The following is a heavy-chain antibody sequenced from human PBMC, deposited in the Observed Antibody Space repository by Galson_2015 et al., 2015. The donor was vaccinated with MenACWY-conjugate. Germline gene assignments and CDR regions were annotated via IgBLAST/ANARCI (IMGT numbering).Heavy chain of an antibody. J-gene: IGHJ4*02. CDR3: ARDNNWSFDS. CDR2: IKADGSFS. CDR1: GFTFNNYW. Sequence: SLRLSCAASGFTFNNYWMHWVRHPPGKGLEWISYIKADGSFSNYADSGKGRFTISTDNAKNTVYLQMDGLGDEDTAVYFCARDNNWSFDSWGQGTLVTVSS. V-gene: IGHV3-74*01. D-gene: IGHD1-1*01.